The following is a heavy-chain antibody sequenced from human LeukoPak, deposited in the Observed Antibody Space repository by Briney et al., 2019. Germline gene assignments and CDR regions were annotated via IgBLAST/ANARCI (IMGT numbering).Heavy chain of an antibody. Sequence: ASVKVSCEASGYTFTGYYMHWVRQAPGQGLEWMGWINPNSGGTNYAQKFQGRVTMTRDTSISTAYMELSRLRSDDTAVYYCARGGGYCTSTSCYLGPWFDPWGQGTLVTVSS. V-gene: IGHV1-2*02. CDR3: ARGGGYCTSTSCYLGPWFDP. CDR2: INPNSGGT. D-gene: IGHD2-2*01. J-gene: IGHJ5*02. CDR1: GYTFTGYY.